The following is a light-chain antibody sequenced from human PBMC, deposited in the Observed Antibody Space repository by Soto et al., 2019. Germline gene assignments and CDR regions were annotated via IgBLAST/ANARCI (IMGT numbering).Light chain of an antibody. J-gene: IGKJ5*01. CDR2: GAS. CDR1: QSVNSR. CDR3: QHYGRSPIT. Sequence: FTLSPDTLSLSPGERATLSCRASQSVNSRLAWYQHKPGQAPRLLISGASSRATGIPDRFSGSGSATDFTLTISRLEPEDFALYYCQHYGRSPITFGQGTRLEIK. V-gene: IGKV3-20*01.